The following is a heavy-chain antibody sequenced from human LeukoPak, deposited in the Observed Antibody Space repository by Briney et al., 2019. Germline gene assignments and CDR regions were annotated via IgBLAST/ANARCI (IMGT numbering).Heavy chain of an antibody. D-gene: IGHD6-19*01. CDR1: GFTDPTNY. J-gene: IGHJ4*02. CDR2: IYTDGST. Sequence: GGSLRLSCAASGFTDPTNYMTWVRQAPGKGLEWVSIIYTDGSTYYADSVKGRFTISRDNSKSMLYLQMNSLRAEDTAVYYCGRSTAWYALDYWGQGTLVTVSS. V-gene: IGHV3-53*01. CDR3: GRSTAWYALDY.